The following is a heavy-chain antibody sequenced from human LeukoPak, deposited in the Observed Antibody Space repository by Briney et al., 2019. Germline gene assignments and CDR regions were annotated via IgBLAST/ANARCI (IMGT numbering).Heavy chain of an antibody. V-gene: IGHV4-59*01. CDR1: GGSISSYY. CDR3: ATSMGDYVTNDAFDI. CDR2: IYYSGST. J-gene: IGHJ3*02. D-gene: IGHD4-17*01. Sequence: PSETLSLTCTVSGGSISSYYWSWIRQPPGKGLEWIGYIYYSGSTYYNPSLKSRVTISVDTSKNQFSLKLSSVTAADTAVYYCATSMGDYVTNDAFDIWGQGTMVTVSS.